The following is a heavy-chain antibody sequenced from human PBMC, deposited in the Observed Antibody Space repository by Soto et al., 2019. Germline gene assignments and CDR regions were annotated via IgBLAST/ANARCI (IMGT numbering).Heavy chain of an antibody. D-gene: IGHD3-10*01. J-gene: IGHJ4*01. CDR1: GFTFSSYE. V-gene: IGHV3-48*03. Sequence: EVQLVESGGGLVQPGGSLRLSCAASGFTFSSYEMNWVRQAPGEGLEWVSYISSSGSTIYYADSVKGRFTISRDNAKNSLYLQMNSLRAEDTAVYYCARDYYGGGYYLDYWSHGTLVTVSS. CDR3: ARDYYGGGYYLDY. CDR2: ISSSGSTI.